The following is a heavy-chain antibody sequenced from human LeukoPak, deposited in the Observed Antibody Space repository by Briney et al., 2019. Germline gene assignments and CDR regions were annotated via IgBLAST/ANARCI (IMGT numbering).Heavy chain of an antibody. J-gene: IGHJ4*02. CDR3: ARSSRYFDY. V-gene: IGHV3-74*01. CDR1: GFNFRNYW. D-gene: IGHD6-13*01. Sequence: GGSLRLSCAASGFNFRNYWMHWVRQAPGKGLVWVSRINSDGSSTSYADSVKGRFTISRDNAENTLYLQINSLRAEDTAVYYCARSSRYFDYWGQGTLVTVSS. CDR2: INSDGSST.